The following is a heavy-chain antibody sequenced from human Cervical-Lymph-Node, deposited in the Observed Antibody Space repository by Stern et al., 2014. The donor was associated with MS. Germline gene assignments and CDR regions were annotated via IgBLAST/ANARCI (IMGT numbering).Heavy chain of an antibody. J-gene: IGHJ5*02. CDR3: AKADDYAAGIDA. D-gene: IGHD3-16*01. CDR1: GFKLDDFA. CDR2: LGWNSEGR. V-gene: IGHV3-9*01. Sequence: MQLVQSGGGMVQPGRSLRLSCEASGFKLDDFAMHWVRQAPGKGLEWVSGLGWNSEGRGYADSVQGRFTVSRDNAKSSLYLQMNSLTAEDTALYYCAKADDYAAGIDAWGQGTLVVVSS.